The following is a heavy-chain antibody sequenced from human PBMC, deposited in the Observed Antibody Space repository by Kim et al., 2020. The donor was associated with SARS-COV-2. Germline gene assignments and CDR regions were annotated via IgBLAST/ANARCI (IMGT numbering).Heavy chain of an antibody. Sequence: ASVKVSCKASGYTFISHDIVWVRQATGQGLEWMGWMNPNSGNTGYAPKFQGRVTMTRSNSITTAFMELNSLTLDDTAVYFCXXEVSQGSGTYQFDPWGQGTXVXVSS. CDR3: XXEVSQGSGTYQFDP. V-gene: IGHV1-8*01. CDR2: MNPNSGNT. J-gene: IGHJ5*02. D-gene: IGHD3-10*01. CDR1: GYTFISHD.